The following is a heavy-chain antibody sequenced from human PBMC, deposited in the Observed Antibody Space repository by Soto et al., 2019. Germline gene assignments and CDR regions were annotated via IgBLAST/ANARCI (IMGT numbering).Heavy chain of an antibody. CDR1: GGSISSSSYY. CDR2: IYYSGST. Sequence: SETLSLTCTVSGGSISSSSYYWGWIRQPPGKGLEWIGSIYYSGSTYYNPSLKSRVTISVDTSKNRFSLKLSSVTAADTAVYYCARHRSRYCSSTSCYFAPIYYYYMDVWGKGTTVTVSS. J-gene: IGHJ6*03. D-gene: IGHD2-2*01. V-gene: IGHV4-39*01. CDR3: ARHRSRYCSSTSCYFAPIYYYYMDV.